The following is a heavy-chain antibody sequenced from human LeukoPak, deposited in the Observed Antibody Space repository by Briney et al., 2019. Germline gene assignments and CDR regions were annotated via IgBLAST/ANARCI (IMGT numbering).Heavy chain of an antibody. J-gene: IGHJ6*03. CDR1: GFTFSSYG. CDR3: AKDYGWEASYYYYYMDV. Sequence: GGSLRLSCAASGFTFSSYGMHWVRQAPGKGLEWVAFIRYDGSNKYYADSVKGRFTISRDNSKNTLYLQMNGLRAEDTAVYYCAKDYGWEASYYYYYMDVWGKGTTVTISS. V-gene: IGHV3-30*02. CDR2: IRYDGSNK. D-gene: IGHD1-26*01.